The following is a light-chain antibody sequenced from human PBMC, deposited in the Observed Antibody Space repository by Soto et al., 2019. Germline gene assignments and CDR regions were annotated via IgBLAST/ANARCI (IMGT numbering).Light chain of an antibody. Sequence: EIVMTQSPGTLSVSPGEGVTLSCRASQSVSSNLAWYQQKPGQVPRLLIYGTYTRATGIPARFSGSGSGTEFTLTISSLQSEDFAVYYCQQYNEWLAITFGQGTRLDIK. J-gene: IGKJ5*01. CDR3: QQYNEWLAIT. V-gene: IGKV3-15*01. CDR1: QSVSSN. CDR2: GTY.